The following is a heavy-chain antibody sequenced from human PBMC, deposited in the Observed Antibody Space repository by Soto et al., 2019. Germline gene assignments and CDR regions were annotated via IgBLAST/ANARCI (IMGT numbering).Heavy chain of an antibody. CDR1: GYTFTGYY. CDR3: ARGAMIVVVITDYFDY. D-gene: IGHD3-22*01. V-gene: IGHV1-2*04. Sequence: GASVKVSCKASGYTFTGYYMHWVRQAPGQGLEWMGWINPNSGGTNYAQKFQGWVTMTRDTSISTAYMELSRLRSDDTAVYYCARGAMIVVVITDYFDYWGQGTLVTVSS. CDR2: INPNSGGT. J-gene: IGHJ4*02.